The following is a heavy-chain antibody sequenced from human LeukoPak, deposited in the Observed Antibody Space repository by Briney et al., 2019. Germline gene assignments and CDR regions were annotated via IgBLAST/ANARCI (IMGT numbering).Heavy chain of an antibody. CDR3: ASDPGGSSSWFRPFFDI. Sequence: SVKVSCKASGGTFSSYAISWVRQAPGQGLEWMGGIIPIFGTANYAQKFQGRVTITADKSTSTAYMELSSLRSEDTDVYYCASDPGGSSSWFRPFFDIWGQGTMVTVSS. V-gene: IGHV1-69*06. CDR2: IIPIFGTA. D-gene: IGHD6-13*01. J-gene: IGHJ3*02. CDR1: GGTFSSYA.